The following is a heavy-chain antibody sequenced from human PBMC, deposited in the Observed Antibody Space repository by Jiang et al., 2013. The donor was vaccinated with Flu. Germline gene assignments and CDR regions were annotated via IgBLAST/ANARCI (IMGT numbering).Heavy chain of an antibody. Sequence: GAEVKKPGASVKVSCKASGYIFTSYYIHWVRQAPGQGLEWMGGIIPIFGIAKYAQKFQGRVTITADPFTSTSHMELSSLRSDDTAVYYCARNWTLRGLDVWGQGTTVTV. CDR1: GYIFTSYY. J-gene: IGHJ6*02. CDR2: IIPIFGIA. D-gene: IGHD3/OR15-3a*01. CDR3: ARNWTLRGLDV. V-gene: IGHV1-46*01.